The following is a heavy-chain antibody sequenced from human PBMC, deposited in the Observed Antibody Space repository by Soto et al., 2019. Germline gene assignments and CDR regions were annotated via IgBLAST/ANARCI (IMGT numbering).Heavy chain of an antibody. D-gene: IGHD3-9*01. Sequence: SSVKVSCKASGGTFSSYAISWVRQAHGQGLAWMGGIIPILGTANYAQKFQGRVAIGAGEATSTACMELSSLRCEDTAVYYCARARDWLFDYWGQGTLVTVSS. CDR3: ARARDWLFDY. V-gene: IGHV1-69*13. J-gene: IGHJ4*02. CDR1: GGTFSSYA. CDR2: IIPILGTA.